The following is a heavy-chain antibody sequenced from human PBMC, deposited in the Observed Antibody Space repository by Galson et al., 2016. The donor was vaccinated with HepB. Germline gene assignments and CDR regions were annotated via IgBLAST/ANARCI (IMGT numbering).Heavy chain of an antibody. Sequence: SLRLSCAASGFTFDNYTMNWLRQAPGKGLEWVSSVSHSSTYVYYADSVEGRFTISRDNAKNSLYLEMNSLSVEDTAVFYCARSLGWYFDVWGRGTLVTVSS. CDR3: ARSLGWYFDV. J-gene: IGHJ2*01. V-gene: IGHV3-21*01. CDR2: VSHSSTYV. D-gene: IGHD6-6*01. CDR1: GFTFDNYT.